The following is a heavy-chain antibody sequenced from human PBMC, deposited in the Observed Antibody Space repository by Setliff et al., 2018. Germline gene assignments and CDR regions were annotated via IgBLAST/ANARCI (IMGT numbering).Heavy chain of an antibody. D-gene: IGHD2-2*01. CDR1: GFTFSSYP. Sequence: GGSLRLSCAASGFTFSSYPMHWVRQAPGKGLEWVAVISYDGSKKYYADSVKGRFTISRDNAKNTLYLQMNSLRAEDTAVYYCARAHSSTLSVHDYWGQGTLVTVSS. V-gene: IGHV3-30-3*01. J-gene: IGHJ4*02. CDR2: ISYDGSKK. CDR3: ARAHSSTLSVHDY.